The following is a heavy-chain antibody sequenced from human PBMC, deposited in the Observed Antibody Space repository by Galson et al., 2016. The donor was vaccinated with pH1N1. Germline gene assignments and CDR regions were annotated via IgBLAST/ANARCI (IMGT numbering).Heavy chain of an antibody. Sequence: SLRLSCAVSGFTFRNYGMSWVRQAPGKRLEWVSAISANGGRSYYTDAVRGRFIISRDNAKSTLFLQMDRLRVDDTATYYCSTDPVRLFLTQFGPAIGYWGQGALVTVSS. V-gene: IGHV3-23*01. CDR3: STDPVRLFLTQFGPAIGY. D-gene: IGHD3-10*01. CDR2: ISANGGRS. J-gene: IGHJ4*02. CDR1: GFTFRNYG.